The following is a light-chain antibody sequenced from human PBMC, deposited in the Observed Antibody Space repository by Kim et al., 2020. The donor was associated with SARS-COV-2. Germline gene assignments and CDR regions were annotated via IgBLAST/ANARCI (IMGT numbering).Light chain of an antibody. J-gene: IGKJ1*01. CDR3: QQYKSYWT. CDR1: QTIRPL. Sequence: SASVGDRVTITCRASQTIRPLLAWYQQMPGKAPKLLIYKASFLESGVPSRFSGSGSGTEFSLTISSLQPDDFATYYCQQYKSYWTFGQGTKVDIK. CDR2: KAS. V-gene: IGKV1-5*03.